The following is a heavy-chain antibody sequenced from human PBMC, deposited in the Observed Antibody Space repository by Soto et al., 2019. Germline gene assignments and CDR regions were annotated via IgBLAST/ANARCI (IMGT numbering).Heavy chain of an antibody. Sequence: GGSLILSCAASGFTFSGYAMSWVRQAPGKGLEWVSTISGRGDDTYYTDSVKGRFTISRDNSKNTLYVHMNSLRAEDTAVYYCARAQPTYSSSYFDYWGQGTLVTVSS. D-gene: IGHD3-22*01. CDR2: ISGRGDDT. V-gene: IGHV3-23*01. CDR1: GFTFSGYA. CDR3: ARAQPTYSSSYFDY. J-gene: IGHJ4*02.